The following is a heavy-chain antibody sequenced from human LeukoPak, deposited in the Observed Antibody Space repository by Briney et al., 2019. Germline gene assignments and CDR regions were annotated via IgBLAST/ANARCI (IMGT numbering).Heavy chain of an antibody. CDR2: INHSGST. Sequence: PGGSLRLSCAASGFTFSSYAMSSIRQPPGKGLEWIGEINHSGSTNYNPSLKSRVTISVDTSKNQFSLKLSSVTAADTAVYYCARYGRGVRSRLGDYWGQGTLVTVSS. CDR3: ARYGRGVRSRLGDY. CDR1: GFTFSSYA. D-gene: IGHD6-6*01. J-gene: IGHJ4*02. V-gene: IGHV4-34*01.